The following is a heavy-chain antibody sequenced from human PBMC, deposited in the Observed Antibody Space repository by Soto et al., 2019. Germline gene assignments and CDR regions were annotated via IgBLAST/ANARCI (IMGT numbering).Heavy chain of an antibody. V-gene: IGHV3-23*01. J-gene: IGHJ4*02. CDR2: ISGSGADT. CDR1: GFIFSNYA. Sequence: GGSLRLSCAPSGFIFSNYAMSWVRQARGKGLEWVSAISGSGADTYYTESVKGRFTISRDNFKNTLYLQMNSLRAEDTAVYYCAKDTGRGGGSVFDYWGQGTLVTVSS. CDR3: AKDTGRGGGSVFDY. D-gene: IGHD2-15*01.